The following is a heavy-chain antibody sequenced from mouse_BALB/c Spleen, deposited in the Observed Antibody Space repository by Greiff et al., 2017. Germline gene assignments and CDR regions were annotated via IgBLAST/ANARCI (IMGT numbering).Heavy chain of an antibody. D-gene: IGHD1-1*01. CDR3: ARSRIYYYGSSPAWFAY. V-gene: IGHV3-2*02. Sequence: EVQVVESGPGLVKPSQSLSLTCTVTGYSITSDYAWNWIRQFPGNKLEWMGYISYSGSTSYNPSLKSRISITRDTSKNQFFLQLNSVTTEDTATYYCARSRIYYYGSSPAWFAYWGQGTLVTVSA. CDR2: ISYSGST. CDR1: GYSITSDYA. J-gene: IGHJ3*01.